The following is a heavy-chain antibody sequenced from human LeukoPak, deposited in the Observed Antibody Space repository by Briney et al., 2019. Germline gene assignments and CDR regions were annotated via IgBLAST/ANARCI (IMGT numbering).Heavy chain of an antibody. CDR3: ASYPYCGGDCYSLDY. Sequence: GGSLRLSCAASGFTVSSNYMSWVRQAPGKGLEWVSVIYSGGSTYYADSVKGRFTISRNNSKNTLYLQMNSLRAEDTAVYYCASYPYCGGDCYSLDYWGQGTLVTVSS. CDR2: IYSGGST. CDR1: GFTVSSNY. V-gene: IGHV3-66*01. J-gene: IGHJ4*02. D-gene: IGHD2-21*02.